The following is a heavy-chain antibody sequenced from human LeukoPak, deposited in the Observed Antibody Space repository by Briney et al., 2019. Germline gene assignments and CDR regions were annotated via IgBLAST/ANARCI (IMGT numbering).Heavy chain of an antibody. D-gene: IGHD3-10*01. CDR1: GFTFNTYG. CDR2: ISGSGGST. J-gene: IGHJ3*02. CDR3: AKFGLAGSGRFHDAFDI. V-gene: IGHV3-23*01. Sequence: RGSLRLSCAASGFTFNTYGMTWVRQAPGKGLEWVSAISGSGGSTYYADSVKGRSTISRDNSKNTLYLQMNSLRAEDTAVYYCAKFGLAGSGRFHDAFDIWGQGTIVIASS.